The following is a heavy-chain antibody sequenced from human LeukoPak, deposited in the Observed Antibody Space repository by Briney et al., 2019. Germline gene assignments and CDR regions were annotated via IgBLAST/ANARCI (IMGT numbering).Heavy chain of an antibody. CDR3: ARDSFDSSSYYFDY. Sequence: GGSLRLSCVVSGFTFSSYWMSWVRQAPGKGLEWVANIKQDGTEKYYVDSVKGRFTISRDNAKNSLYLQMNSLRAEDTALYYCARDSFDSSSYYFDYWGQGALVTVSS. CDR1: GFTFSSYW. V-gene: IGHV3-7*01. J-gene: IGHJ4*02. D-gene: IGHD3-22*01. CDR2: IKQDGTEK.